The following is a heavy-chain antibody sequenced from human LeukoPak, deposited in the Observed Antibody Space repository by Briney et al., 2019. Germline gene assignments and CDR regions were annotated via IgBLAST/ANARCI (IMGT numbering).Heavy chain of an antibody. CDR2: SNHSGST. V-gene: IGHV4-34*01. CDR3: ARGVGYCSTTGCRGSFDY. J-gene: IGHJ4*02. CDR1: GESFSGYY. Sequence: PSETLSLTCAVYGESFSGYYWSWIRQPPGKGLEWIGESNHSGSTDYNPSLKSRVTISVDTSKNQFSLNLSSVTAADTAVYYCARGVGYCSTTGCRGSFDYWGQGTLVTVSS. D-gene: IGHD2-2*03.